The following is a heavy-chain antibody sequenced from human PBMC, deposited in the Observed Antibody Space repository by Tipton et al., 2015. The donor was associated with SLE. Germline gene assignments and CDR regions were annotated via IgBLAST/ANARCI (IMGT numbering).Heavy chain of an antibody. CDR2: INPSGYTT. V-gene: IGHV1-46*01. CDR1: GQTLSNHY. D-gene: IGHD4-17*01. J-gene: IGHJ3*01. CDR3: ATGLGTTVTSWPFDV. Sequence: QSGAEVKKPGASVKVSCKASGQTLSNHYMHWVRQAAGQGPEWMGIINPSGYTTSYAQKFQGRVIMTRDRSTSTVYMELSSLRSEDTAVYYCATGLGTTVTSWPFDVWGQGTMVIVSS.